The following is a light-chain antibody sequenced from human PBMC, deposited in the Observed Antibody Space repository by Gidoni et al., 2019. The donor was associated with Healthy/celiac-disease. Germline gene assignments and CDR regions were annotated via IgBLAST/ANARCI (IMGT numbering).Light chain of an antibody. V-gene: IGKV3-20*01. CDR1: QSVSSSY. J-gene: IGKJ1*01. Sequence: EIVFTQSPGTMSLSPGERATLSCRASQSVSSSYLAWYQQKPGQATRLLIYVACSRATGIPDRCSGSGSGTDFILTSSRLEPEDFAVYYCQQYGSSRTFGQGTKVEIK. CDR2: VAC. CDR3: QQYGSSRT.